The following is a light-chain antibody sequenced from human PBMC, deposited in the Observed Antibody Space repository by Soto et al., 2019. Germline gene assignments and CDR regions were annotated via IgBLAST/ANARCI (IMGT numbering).Light chain of an antibody. Sequence: DIQMTQSPSSLSASVGDRVTITCRASQSISTYLIWYQQKPGKAPKLLIYATSSLQSGVPSRFSGSGSGTDFTLTISSLQHEDFATYYCQQYDNLPLTLGGGTKGDIK. CDR2: ATS. J-gene: IGKJ4*01. CDR1: QSISTY. V-gene: IGKV1-39*01. CDR3: QQYDNLPLT.